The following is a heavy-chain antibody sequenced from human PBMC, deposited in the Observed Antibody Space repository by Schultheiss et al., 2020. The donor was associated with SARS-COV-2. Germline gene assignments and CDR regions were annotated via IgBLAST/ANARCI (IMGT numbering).Heavy chain of an antibody. J-gene: IGHJ6*02. D-gene: IGHD2-2*01. Sequence: GESLKISCAASGFTFSSYAMHWVRQAPGKGLEWVAVISYDGSNKYYADSVKGRFTISRDNSKNTLYLQMNSLRAEDTAVYYCARDPYQLPPRYYYGMDVWGQGTTVTVSS. CDR3: ARDPYQLPPRYYYGMDV. CDR2: ISYDGSNK. CDR1: GFTFSSYA. V-gene: IGHV3-30*04.